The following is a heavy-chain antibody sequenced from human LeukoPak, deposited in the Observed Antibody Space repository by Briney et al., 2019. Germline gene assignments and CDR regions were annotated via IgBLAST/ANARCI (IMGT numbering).Heavy chain of an antibody. V-gene: IGHV3-21*01. Sequence: GGSLRLSCAASGFTFSSYSMNWVRQAPGKGLEWVSSISSSSSYIYYADSVKGRFTISRDNAKNSLYLQMNSLRSEDTAVYYCARGKGLYYFDYWGQGTLVTVSS. CDR3: ARGKGLYYFDY. CDR2: ISSSSSYI. CDR1: GFTFSSYS. J-gene: IGHJ4*02.